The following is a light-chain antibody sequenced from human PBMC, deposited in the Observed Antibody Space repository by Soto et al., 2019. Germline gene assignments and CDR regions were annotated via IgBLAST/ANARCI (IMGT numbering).Light chain of an antibody. CDR3: QSYDSRLTVV. CDR2: EDT. V-gene: IGLV1-40*01. Sequence: QSVLTQPPSVSGAPGQRVTIFCTGSDSNIGAGYEVHWYQKLPGAAPKVLIYEDTNRPSGVPERFSGPKSGNSASLAITGLQPEDEAYYYCQSYDSRLTVVFGGGTKLTVL. J-gene: IGLJ2*01. CDR1: DSNIGAGYE.